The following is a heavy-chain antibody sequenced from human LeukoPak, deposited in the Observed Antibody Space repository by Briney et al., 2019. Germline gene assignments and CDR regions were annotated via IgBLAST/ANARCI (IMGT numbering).Heavy chain of an antibody. CDR1: GYSINNAYY. V-gene: IGHV4-38-2*02. CDR2: IYHSGST. D-gene: IGHD3-22*01. J-gene: IGHJ4*02. Sequence: PSETLSLTSTVSGYSINNAYYWGWIRQPPGKGLEWIGSIYHSGSTFYNPSLKSRVTISVDTSKNQFSLKLSSVTAADTAVYYCARDLHYDRLLGNFDYWGQGTLVTVSS. CDR3: ARDLHYDRLLGNFDY.